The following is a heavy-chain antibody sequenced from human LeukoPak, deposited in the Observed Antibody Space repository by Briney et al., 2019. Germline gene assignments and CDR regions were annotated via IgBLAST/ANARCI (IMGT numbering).Heavy chain of an antibody. CDR2: IDSSGNV. Sequence: PSETLSLTCTVSGGSISTGGFFWGWIRQAPGKGLEYFATIDSSGNVYYNPSLRSRVTMSADTSKNQFSLKLSSMTAADTAVYYCTRDRGQWLVDSWGQGTLVTVSS. J-gene: IGHJ5*01. CDR1: GGSISTGGFF. D-gene: IGHD6-19*01. V-gene: IGHV4-39*07. CDR3: TRDRGQWLVDS.